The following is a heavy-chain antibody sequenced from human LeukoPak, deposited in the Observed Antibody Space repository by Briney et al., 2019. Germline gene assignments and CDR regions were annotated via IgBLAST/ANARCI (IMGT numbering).Heavy chain of an antibody. CDR2: ISHSGST. J-gene: IGHJ4*02. V-gene: IGHV4-38-2*02. CDR1: GYSISSGYY. D-gene: IGHD3-10*01. Sequence: PSETLSLTCTVSGYSISSGYYWGWIRQPPGKGLEWIATISHSGSTNYNPSLKSRVTMSVDTSKNQFSLKLSSVTAADTAVYYCARDLYYYGSGSWSFDYWGQGTLVTVSS. CDR3: ARDLYYYGSGSWSFDY.